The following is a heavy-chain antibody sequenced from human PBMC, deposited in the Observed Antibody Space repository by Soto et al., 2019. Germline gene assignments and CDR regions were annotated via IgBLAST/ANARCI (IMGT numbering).Heavy chain of an antibody. CDR1: GFTFSSYA. Sequence: EVQLLESGGGLVQAGGSLRLSCAASGFTFSSYAMSWVRQAPGKGLEWVSAISGSGGSTYYADSVKGRFTISRDNSKNTLYLQMNSLRAEDTAVYYCAKVALYYDFWSGPYYFDYWGQGTLVTVSS. V-gene: IGHV3-23*01. CDR3: AKVALYYDFWSGPYYFDY. CDR2: ISGSGGST. J-gene: IGHJ4*02. D-gene: IGHD3-3*01.